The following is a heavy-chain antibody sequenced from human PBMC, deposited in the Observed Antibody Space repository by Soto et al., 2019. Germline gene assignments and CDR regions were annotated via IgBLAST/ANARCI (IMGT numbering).Heavy chain of an antibody. J-gene: IGHJ4*02. CDR3: ARGPPISGLVGATSFDY. CDR1: GFTFSSYD. D-gene: IGHD1-26*01. Sequence: GGSLRLSCAASGFTFSSYDMHWVRQATGKGLEWVSAIGTAGDTYYPGSEKGRFTISRENAKNSLDLQMNSLRAEDTAVYYCARGPPISGLVGATSFDYWGQGTLVTVSS. CDR2: IGTAGDT. V-gene: IGHV3-13*01.